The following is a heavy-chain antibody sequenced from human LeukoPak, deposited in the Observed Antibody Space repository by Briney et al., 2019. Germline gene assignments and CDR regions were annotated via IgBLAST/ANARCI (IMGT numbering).Heavy chain of an antibody. CDR1: GFTFSSYG. CDR2: ISYDGSNK. J-gene: IGHJ3*02. D-gene: IGHD2-15*01. Sequence: GGSLRLSCAASGFTFSSYGMHWVRQAPGKGLEWVAVISYDGSNKYYADSVKGRFTISRDNSKNTLYLQMNSLRAEDTAVYYCANLVFCSSGSCYPTFDAFDIWGQGTMVTASS. CDR3: ANLVFCSSGSCYPTFDAFDI. V-gene: IGHV3-30*18.